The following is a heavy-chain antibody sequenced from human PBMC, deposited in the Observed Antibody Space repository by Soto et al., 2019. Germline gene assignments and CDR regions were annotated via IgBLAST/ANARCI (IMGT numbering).Heavy chain of an antibody. CDR2: IIPIFGTA. Sequence: SVKVSCKASGGTFSSYAISWVRQAPGQGLEWMGGIIPIFGTANYAQKFQGRVTITADESTSTAYMELSSLRSEDTAVYYCARELDIVATILYYGMDVWGQGTTVTVSS. CDR1: GGTFSSYA. D-gene: IGHD5-12*01. CDR3: ARELDIVATILYYGMDV. V-gene: IGHV1-69*13. J-gene: IGHJ6*02.